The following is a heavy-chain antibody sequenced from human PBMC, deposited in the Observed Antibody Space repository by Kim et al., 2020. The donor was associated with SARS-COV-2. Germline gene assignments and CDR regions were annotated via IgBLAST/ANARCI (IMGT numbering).Heavy chain of an antibody. CDR3: ARGGDLLR. Sequence: SGSTNYNPSLKSRVTISVDTSKNQFSLKLSSVTAADTAVYYCARGGDLLRWGQGTLVTVSS. D-gene: IGHD3-22*01. CDR2: SGST. J-gene: IGHJ4*02. V-gene: IGHV4-59*09.